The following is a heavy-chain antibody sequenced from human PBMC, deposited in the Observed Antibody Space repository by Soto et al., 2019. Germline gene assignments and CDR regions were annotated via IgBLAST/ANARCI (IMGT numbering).Heavy chain of an antibody. V-gene: IGHV3-33*01. CDR3: AREAVAPYYYAMDV. CDR1: GFTFSSYG. CDR2: IWYDGSNK. D-gene: IGHD6-19*01. J-gene: IGHJ6*02. Sequence: PGGSLRLSCAASGFTFSSYGMHWVRQAPGKGLEWVAVIWYDGSNKYYADSVKGRFTISRDNSKNTLYLQMNSLRAEDTAVYYCAREAVAPYYYAMDVWGQGTTVTVSS.